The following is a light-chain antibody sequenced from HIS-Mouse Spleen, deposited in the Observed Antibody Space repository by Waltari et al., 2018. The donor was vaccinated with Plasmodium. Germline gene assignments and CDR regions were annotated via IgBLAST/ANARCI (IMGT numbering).Light chain of an antibody. CDR2: EGS. CDR3: CSYAGSSTWV. V-gene: IGLV2-23*01. CDR1: SSDVGSYYL. Sequence: QSALTQPASVSGSPGPSITISCTGTSSDVGSYYLVPWYQQHPGKAPKLMIYEGSKRPSGVSNRFSGSKSGNTASLTISGLQAEDEADYYCCSYAGSSTWVFGGGTKLTVL. J-gene: IGLJ3*02.